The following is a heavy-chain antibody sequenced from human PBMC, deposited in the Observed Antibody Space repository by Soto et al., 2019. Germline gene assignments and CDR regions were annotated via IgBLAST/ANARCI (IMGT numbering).Heavy chain of an antibody. CDR1: GFTFSGSW. CDR2: ISSDGSST. V-gene: IGHV3-74*03. Sequence: EVQLVESGGGLVQPGGSLRLSCAASGFTFSGSWMHWVRQAAGKGLVWVSRISSDGSSTTYADSVKGRFTISRDNAKNMLYLQMNSLRAEDTAVYYCATAGTGRFTCWRPGTLVTVSS. CDR3: ATAGTGRFTC. J-gene: IGHJ4*02. D-gene: IGHD1-1*01.